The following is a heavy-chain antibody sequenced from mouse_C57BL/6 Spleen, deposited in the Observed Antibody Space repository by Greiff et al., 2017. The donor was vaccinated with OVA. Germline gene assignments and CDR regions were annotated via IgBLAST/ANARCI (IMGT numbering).Heavy chain of an antibody. CDR2: IWTGGGT. V-gene: IGHV2-9-1*01. J-gene: IGHJ1*03. D-gene: IGHD2-2*01. CDR1: GFSLTSYA. Sequence: VKLMESGPGLVAPSQSLSITCTVSGFSLTSYAISWVRQPPGKGLEWLGVIWTGGGTNYNSALKSRLRISKDNAKSQVFLKMNSLQTDDTARYYCARQPSTMATTGYFDVWGTGTTVTVSS. CDR3: ARQPSTMATTGYFDV.